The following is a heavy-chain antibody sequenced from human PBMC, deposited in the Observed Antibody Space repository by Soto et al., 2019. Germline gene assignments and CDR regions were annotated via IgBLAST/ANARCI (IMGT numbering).Heavy chain of an antibody. V-gene: IGHV3-23*01. CDR2: ISASTAST. J-gene: IGHJ4*02. CDR1: GFTFRSYS. D-gene: IGHD3-10*01. Sequence: PGGSLRLSCAASGFTFRSYSMNWVRQAPGKGLDWISYISASTASTYYADSVKGRFTISRDNSKNTLYLQMNSLRAEDTAVYYCAKDLVPGHPGYYGSGRVLDYWGQGTLVTVSS. CDR3: AKDLVPGHPGYYGSGRVLDY.